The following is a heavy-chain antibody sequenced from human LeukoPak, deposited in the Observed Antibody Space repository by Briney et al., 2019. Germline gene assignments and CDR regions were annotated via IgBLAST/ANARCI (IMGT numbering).Heavy chain of an antibody. J-gene: IGHJ4*02. CDR3: ASALGSSGSSGYFDY. CDR1: GYSFTSYW. D-gene: IGHD1-26*01. V-gene: IGHV5-51*01. CDR2: IYPGDSDT. Sequence: GESLKISCKGSGYSFTSYWIGWVRQMPGKGLEWMGIIYPGDSDTRYSPSFQGQVTISADKSISTAYLQWSSLKASDTAMYYCASALGSSGSSGYFDYWGQGTLVTVSS.